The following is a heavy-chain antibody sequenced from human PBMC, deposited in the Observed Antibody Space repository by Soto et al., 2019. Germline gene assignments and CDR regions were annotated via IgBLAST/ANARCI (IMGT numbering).Heavy chain of an antibody. V-gene: IGHV5-51*01. CDR3: AAYGCVGGGCTKYYYHGLDP. Sequence: GESLKISCKGSGYGFTSYWIGWVRQMPGKGLEWMGIIYPDDSNTRYSPSFQGQVTISADKSISTAYLQWSSLKASDTAMYYCAAYGCVGGGCTKYYYHGLDPWGQGTLVTVYS. CDR2: IYPDDSNT. CDR1: GYGFTSYW. D-gene: IGHD2-15*01. J-gene: IGHJ6*02.